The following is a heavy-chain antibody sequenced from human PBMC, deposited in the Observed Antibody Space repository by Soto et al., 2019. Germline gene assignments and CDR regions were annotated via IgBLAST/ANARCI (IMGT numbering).Heavy chain of an antibody. J-gene: IGHJ4*02. Sequence: QVQLVQSGAEVMQPGASVKVSCKASGYTFTSYYIQWVRQAPGQGLEWMGIINTSGGSTNYAQKFQGRVTMTRDTSTSTVYMELSSLRSEDTAIYYCSRGYPPRDQLGNLPGAFWGQGTLVTVSS. V-gene: IGHV1-46*03. CDR2: INTSGGST. CDR1: GYTFTSYY. CDR3: SRGYPPRDQLGNLPGAF. D-gene: IGHD1-1*01.